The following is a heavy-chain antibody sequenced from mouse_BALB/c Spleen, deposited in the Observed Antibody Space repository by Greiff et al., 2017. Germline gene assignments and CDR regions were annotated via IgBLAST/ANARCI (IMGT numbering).Heavy chain of an antibody. CDR2: ISYDGSN. V-gene: IGHV3-6*02. CDR1: GYSITSGYY. Sequence: EVQLQESGPGLVKPSQSLSLTCSVTGYSITSGYYWNWIRQFPGNKLEWMGYISYDGSNNYNPSLKNRISITRDTSKNQFFLKLNSVTTEDTATYYCAREGGNYGAYWGQGTLVTVSA. CDR3: AREGGNYGAY. J-gene: IGHJ3*01. D-gene: IGHD2-1*01.